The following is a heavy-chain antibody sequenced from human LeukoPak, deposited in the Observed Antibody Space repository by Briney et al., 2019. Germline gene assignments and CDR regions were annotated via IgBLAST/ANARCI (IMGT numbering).Heavy chain of an antibody. D-gene: IGHD6-19*01. CDR1: GGSISSYY. V-gene: IGHV4-59*12. Sequence: SETLSLTCTVSGGSISSYYWSWIRQPAGKGLEWIGYIYYSGSTNYNPSLKSRVTISVDTSKNQFSLKLSSVTAADTAVYYCARGRSSGFPLRYWGQGTLVTVSS. J-gene: IGHJ4*02. CDR3: ARGRSSGFPLRY. CDR2: IYYSGST.